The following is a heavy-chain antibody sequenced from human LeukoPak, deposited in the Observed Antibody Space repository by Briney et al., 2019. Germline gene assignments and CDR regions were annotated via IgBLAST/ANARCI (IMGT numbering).Heavy chain of an antibody. CDR1: GFSFNSYE. CDR3: ARETLGCDGDCLDF. D-gene: IGHD2-21*01. V-gene: IGHV3-48*03. J-gene: IGHJ4*02. Sequence: TGGSLRLSCAASGFSFNSYEWNWVRQAPGKGLEWISYIDTSGSTTFYADSVKGRFTTSRDNAKNSLFLQMSSLRAEDTALYYCARETLGCDGDCLDFWGQGTRVTVSS. CDR2: IDTSGSTT.